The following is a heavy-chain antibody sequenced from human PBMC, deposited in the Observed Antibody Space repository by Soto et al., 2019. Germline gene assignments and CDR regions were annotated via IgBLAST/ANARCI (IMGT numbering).Heavy chain of an antibody. J-gene: IGHJ6*02. Sequence: QVQLVEAGGGVVQPGRSLRLSCAASGFTFSSYAMHWVRQAPGKGLEWVAVISYDGSNKYYADSVKGRFTISRDNSKNPLYLQMNSLRAEDTAVYYCARPLLWFGELPTFYGMDVWGQGTTVTVSS. V-gene: IGHV3-30-3*01. CDR2: ISYDGSNK. CDR1: GFTFSSYA. CDR3: ARPLLWFGELPTFYGMDV. D-gene: IGHD3-10*01.